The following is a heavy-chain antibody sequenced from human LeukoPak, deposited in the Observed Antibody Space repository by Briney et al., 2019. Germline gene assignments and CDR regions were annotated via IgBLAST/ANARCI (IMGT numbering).Heavy chain of an antibody. J-gene: IGHJ4*02. D-gene: IGHD2-2*02. CDR2: ISSSSSTI. CDR3: AKDSDCSSTSCYIEVGGFDY. CDR1: GFTFSSYA. Sequence: GGSLRLSCAASGFTFSSYAMNWVRQAPGKGLEWVSYISSSSSTIYYADSVKGRFTISRDNAKNSLYLQMNSLRAEDTAVYYCAKDSDCSSTSCYIEVGGFDYWGQGTLVTVSS. V-gene: IGHV3-48*01.